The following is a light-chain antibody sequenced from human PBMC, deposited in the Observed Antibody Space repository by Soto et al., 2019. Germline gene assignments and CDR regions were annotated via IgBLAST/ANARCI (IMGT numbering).Light chain of an antibody. CDR1: QTISSW. CDR2: DAS. J-gene: IGKJ5*01. V-gene: IGKV1-5*01. CDR3: QQYSNLIT. Sequence: IQMTQSPSTLSVSVLDIVTITCRASQTISSWLAWYQQKPGKAPKLLIYDASNLETGVPSRFSGSGSGTYFSFTISSLQPEDFATYYCQQYSNLITLGQGTRLEIK.